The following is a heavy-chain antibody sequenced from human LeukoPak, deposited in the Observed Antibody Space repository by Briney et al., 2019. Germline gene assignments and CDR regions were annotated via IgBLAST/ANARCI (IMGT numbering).Heavy chain of an antibody. V-gene: IGHV4-59*01. CDR1: GDSITSYY. J-gene: IGHJ4*02. D-gene: IGHD1-26*01. Sequence: PSETLSLICTVTGDSITSYYWSWVRQTPEKGLEWIGYIHYSGRIKYNPSLKSRVTLSVDTSKNQFSLKLNSVTSADTAVYYCVSGSYLTDNWGQGTLVTVSS. CDR3: VSGSYLTDN. CDR2: IHYSGRI.